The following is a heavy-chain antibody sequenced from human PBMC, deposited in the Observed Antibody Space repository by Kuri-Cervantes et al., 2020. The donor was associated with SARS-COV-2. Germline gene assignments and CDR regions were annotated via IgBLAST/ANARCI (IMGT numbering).Heavy chain of an antibody. V-gene: IGHV3-21*01. CDR1: GVTFSSYS. J-gene: IGHJ4*01. Sequence: GESLKISCAASGVTFSSYSMNWVRQAPGKGLEWVSSISSSSSYIYYADSVKGRFTISRDNAKNSLYLQMNSLRAEDTAVYYCARDDYGEPDYWGHGPLVTVSS. D-gene: IGHD4-17*01. CDR2: ISSSSSYI. CDR3: ARDDYGEPDY.